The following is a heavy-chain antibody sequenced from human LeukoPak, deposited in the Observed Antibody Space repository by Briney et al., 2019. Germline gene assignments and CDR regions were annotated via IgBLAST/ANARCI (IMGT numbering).Heavy chain of an antibody. CDR3: ARYSSGWRSFDI. CDR1: GGSISGYY. CDR2: IYYSGST. Sequence: SETLSLTCTVSGGSISGYYWSWIRQPPGKGLEWIGYIYYSGSTNYTPSLKSRVTISVDTSKNQFSLNLSSVTAADTAVYYCARYSSGWRSFDIWGQGTMVTVSS. D-gene: IGHD6-19*01. J-gene: IGHJ3*02. V-gene: IGHV4-59*01.